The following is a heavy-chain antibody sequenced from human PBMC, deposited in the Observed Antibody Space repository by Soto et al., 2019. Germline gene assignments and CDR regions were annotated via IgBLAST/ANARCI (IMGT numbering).Heavy chain of an antibody. CDR3: ARGSRVTIFGVLIPRLDY. CDR1: GYTFTTYA. CDR2: INAGNGDT. J-gene: IGHJ4*02. V-gene: IGHV1-3*01. D-gene: IGHD3-3*01. Sequence: ASVDVSCNASGYTFTTYAMHWVRQAPGQRIEWMGWINAGNGDTKYSQTFQGRVTITRDTSATTAYMEVSSLRSEDTALYYCARGSRVTIFGVLIPRLDYWGQGTLVTVSS.